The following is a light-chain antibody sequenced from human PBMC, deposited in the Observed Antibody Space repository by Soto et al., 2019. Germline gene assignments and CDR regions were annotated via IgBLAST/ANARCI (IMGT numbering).Light chain of an antibody. V-gene: IGKV2-24*01. CDR3: QQYNNWPPWT. J-gene: IGKJ1*01. CDR1: QSLVHSDGNTY. Sequence: DIVMTQTPLSSPVTLGQPASISCRSSQSLVHSDGNTYLSWLQQRPGQPPRLLIYKSSNRFSGVPDRFSGSGAGTDFTLTISSLQSEDFSVYYCQQYNNWPPWTFGQGTKVDSK. CDR2: KSS.